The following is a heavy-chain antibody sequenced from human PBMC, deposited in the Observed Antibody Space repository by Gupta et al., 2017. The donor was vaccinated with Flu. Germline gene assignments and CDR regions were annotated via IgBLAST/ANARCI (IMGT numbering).Heavy chain of an antibody. CDR2: ISGSGGST. CDR3: AKYIAVAGTWYFDY. D-gene: IGHD6-19*01. Sequence: EVQLLESGGGLLQPGGSLRLSCAAPGFTSSSYAMSWVRQDPGKGLEWVSAISGSGGSTYYADSVKGRFTISRDNSKNTLYLQMNSLRAEDTAVYYCAKYIAVAGTWYFDYWGQGTLVTGSS. CDR1: GFTSSSYA. V-gene: IGHV3-23*01. J-gene: IGHJ4*02.